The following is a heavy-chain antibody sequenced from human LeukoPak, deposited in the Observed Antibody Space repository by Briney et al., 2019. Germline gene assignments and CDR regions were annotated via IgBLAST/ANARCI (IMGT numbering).Heavy chain of an antibody. Sequence: ASVKVSCTASGYTFTGYYMHWVRQAPGQGLEWMGWINPNSGGTNYAQKFQGRVTMTRDTSISTAYMELSRLRSDDTAVYYCARVNIVATIYTHLGYWGQGTLVTVSS. J-gene: IGHJ4*02. CDR3: ARVNIVATIYTHLGY. D-gene: IGHD5-12*01. V-gene: IGHV1-2*02. CDR1: GYTFTGYY. CDR2: INPNSGGT.